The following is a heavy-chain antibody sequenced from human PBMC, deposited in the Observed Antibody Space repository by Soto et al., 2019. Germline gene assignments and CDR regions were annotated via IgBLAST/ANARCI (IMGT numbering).Heavy chain of an antibody. J-gene: IGHJ3*01. CDR1: GDRFISFD. V-gene: IGHV1-8*01. Sequence: QVQLVQSGAEVKNPGASVKVSCKASGDRFISFDINWVRQATGQGPEWIGWMNPSGNTGHAQKFQGRVTLSRDISMSTAYMELSSLRSDDTAKYYCARYIVGRGFVVWGQGTVVIVSS. CDR3: ARYIVGRGFVV. D-gene: IGHD2-15*01. CDR2: MNPSGNT.